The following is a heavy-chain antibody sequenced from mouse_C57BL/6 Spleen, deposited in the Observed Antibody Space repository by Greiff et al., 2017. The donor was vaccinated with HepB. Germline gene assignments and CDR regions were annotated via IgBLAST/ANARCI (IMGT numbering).Heavy chain of an antibody. D-gene: IGHD2-5*01. CDR1: GYTFTSYW. CDR3: ARGLLYSTWYFDV. CDR2: INPSSGYT. V-gene: IGHV1-7*01. J-gene: IGHJ1*03. Sequence: QVQLQQSGAELAQPGASVKLSCKASGYTFTSYWMHWVKQRPGQGLEWIGYINPSSGYTKYNQKFKDKATLTADKSSSTAYMQRSSLTYEDSAVYYCARGLLYSTWYFDVWGTGTTVTVSS.